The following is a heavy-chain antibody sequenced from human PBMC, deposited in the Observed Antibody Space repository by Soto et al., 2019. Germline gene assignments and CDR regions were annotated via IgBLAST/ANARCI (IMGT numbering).Heavy chain of an antibody. V-gene: IGHV3-7*01. CDR1: GFTFSSYW. CDR3: ARILFEGVFDY. D-gene: IGHD3-10*01. J-gene: IGHJ4*02. Sequence: AGGSLRLSCAASGFTFSSYWMSWVRQAPGKGLEWVANIKQDGSEEYYVDSVKGRFTISRDNAKNSLYLQMNSLRAEDTAVFYCARILFEGVFDYWGQGTLVTVSS. CDR2: IKQDGSEE.